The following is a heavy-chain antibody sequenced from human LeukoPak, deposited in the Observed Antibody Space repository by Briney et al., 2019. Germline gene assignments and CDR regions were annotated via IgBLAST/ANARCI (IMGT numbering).Heavy chain of an antibody. CDR2: ISAYNGST. CDR3: ARDGGRIVGATDFDY. CDR1: GYTFNSYG. Sequence: ASVKVSCKASGYTFNSYGISWVRQAPGQGLEWMGWISAYNGSTNYAQKLQGRVTMTTDTSTSTAYMELRSLRSDDTAVYYCARDGGRIVGATDFDYWGQGTLVTVSS. V-gene: IGHV1-18*01. J-gene: IGHJ4*02. D-gene: IGHD1-26*01.